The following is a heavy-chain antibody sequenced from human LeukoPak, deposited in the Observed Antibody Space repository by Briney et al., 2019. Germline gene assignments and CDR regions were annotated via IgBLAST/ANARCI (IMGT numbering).Heavy chain of an antibody. V-gene: IGHV1-69*13. CDR1: GGTFSSYA. Sequence: ASVNVSCKASGGTFSSYAISWVRQAPGQGLEWMGGIIPIFGTANYAQKFQGRVTITADESTSTAYMELSSLRSEDTAVYYCARSAQGCSSTSCPQQIDYWGQGTLVTVSS. D-gene: IGHD2-2*01. J-gene: IGHJ4*02. CDR2: IIPIFGTA. CDR3: ARSAQGCSSTSCPQQIDY.